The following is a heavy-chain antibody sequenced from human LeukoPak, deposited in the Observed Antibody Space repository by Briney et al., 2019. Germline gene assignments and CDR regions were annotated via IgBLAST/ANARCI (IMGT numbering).Heavy chain of an antibody. CDR1: EYSFTSYW. Sequence: GESLKISCKGSEYSFTSYWISWLRQMPGKGLEWMGRIDPSDSYTNYSPSFQGHVTISADKSISTAYLQWSSLKASDTAMYYCVKTYYYGSGSYYNAYWGQGTLVTVSS. D-gene: IGHD3-10*01. V-gene: IGHV5-10-1*01. J-gene: IGHJ4*02. CDR3: VKTYYYGSGSYYNAY. CDR2: IDPSDSYT.